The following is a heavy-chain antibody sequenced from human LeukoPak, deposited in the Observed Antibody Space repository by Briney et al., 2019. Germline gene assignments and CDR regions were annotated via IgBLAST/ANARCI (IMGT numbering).Heavy chain of an antibody. CDR2: ISTDNCNT. CDR1: GYSFTIYS. J-gene: IGHJ4*02. Sequence: ASVTLSLKTSGYSFTIYSINWVRQAPGQGLEWMGCISTDNCNTDYAPNLQGRVTMTTDTSTTTAYMELRSLRSDDTAVYYCARGYSYGYGPLDYWGQGTLVTVSA. V-gene: IGHV1-18*01. CDR3: ARGYSYGYGPLDY. D-gene: IGHD5-18*01.